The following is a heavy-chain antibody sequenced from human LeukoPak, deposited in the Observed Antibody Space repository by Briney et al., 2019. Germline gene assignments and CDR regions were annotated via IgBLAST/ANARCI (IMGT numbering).Heavy chain of an antibody. CDR2: TYYGSRWYH. D-gene: IGHD3-16*01. V-gene: IGHV6-1*01. CDR1: GDSVSSNSAA. CDR3: ARSKTGGGGIDY. Sequence: SQTLSLTCAISGDSVSSNSAAWNWIRQSPSRGLEWLGRTYYGSRWYHDYTVSVKSRITINPDTSKNQFSLHLNSVTPEDTAVYYCARSKTGGGGIDYWGQGTLVTVSS. J-gene: IGHJ4*02.